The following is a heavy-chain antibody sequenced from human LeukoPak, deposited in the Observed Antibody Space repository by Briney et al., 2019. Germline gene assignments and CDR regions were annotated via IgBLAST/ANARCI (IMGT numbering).Heavy chain of an antibody. CDR1: GGSISSGSYF. Sequence: SETLSLTCTVSGGSISSGSYFWNWIRQPAGKGLEWIGRILTSGSTNYNPSLKSRVTISVDTSKKQLSLKLLSVTAADTAVYYCAASRGMATIPYYWGQGILVTVSS. J-gene: IGHJ4*02. D-gene: IGHD5-24*01. V-gene: IGHV4-61*02. CDR3: AASRGMATIPYY. CDR2: ILTSGST.